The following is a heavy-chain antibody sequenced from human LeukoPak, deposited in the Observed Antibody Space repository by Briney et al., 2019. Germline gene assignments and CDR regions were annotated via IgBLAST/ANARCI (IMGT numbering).Heavy chain of an antibody. V-gene: IGHV1-18*01. D-gene: IGHD3-22*01. J-gene: IGHJ3*02. CDR3: ASRVYYYDSSGRDAFDI. CDR2: ISAYNGNT. Sequence: ASVKVSCKASGYTFTSYGISWVRQAPGQGFEWMGWISAYNGNTNYAQKLQGRVTMTTDTSTSTAYMELRSLRSDDTAVYYCASRVYYYDSSGRDAFDIWGQGTMVTVSS. CDR1: GYTFTSYG.